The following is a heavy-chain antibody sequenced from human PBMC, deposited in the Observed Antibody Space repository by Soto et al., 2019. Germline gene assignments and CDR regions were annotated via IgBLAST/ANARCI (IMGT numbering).Heavy chain of an antibody. CDR2: INHSGST. CDR3: ARGQSGYDYYYYGMDV. D-gene: IGHD5-12*01. CDR1: GGSCSGYY. Sequence: SETLSLTCAVYGGSCSGYYWSWIRQPPGKGLEWIGEINHSGSTNYNPSLKSRVTISVDTSKNQFSLKLSSVTAADTAVYYCARGQSGYDYYYYGMDVWGQGTTVTVSS. V-gene: IGHV4-34*01. J-gene: IGHJ6*02.